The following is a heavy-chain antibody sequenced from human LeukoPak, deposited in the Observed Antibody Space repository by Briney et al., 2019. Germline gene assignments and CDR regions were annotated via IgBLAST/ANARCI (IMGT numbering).Heavy chain of an antibody. CDR1: GGSISSYY. J-gene: IGHJ4*02. CDR2: IYYSGST. CDR3: ARLYYDFWSGYYGPPAYFDY. D-gene: IGHD3-3*01. V-gene: IGHV4-59*01. Sequence: SETLSLTCTVPGGSISSYYWSWIRQPPGKGLEWIGYIYYSGSTNYNPSLKSRVTISVDTSKNQFSLKLSSVTAADTAVYYCARLYYDFWSGYYGPPAYFDYWGQGTLVTVSS.